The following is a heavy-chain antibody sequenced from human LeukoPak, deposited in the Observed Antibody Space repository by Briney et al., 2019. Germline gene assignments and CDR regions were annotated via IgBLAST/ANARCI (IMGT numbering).Heavy chain of an antibody. V-gene: IGHV4-59*01. Sequence: SETLSLTCTVSGGSISGYYWTWIRQSPAKGLEWIGYVSSTGSTNYTPSLKSRVTISIDTSKSQFSLMLTSVTAADTAVYYCARGVGSGWSDYWGQGTLVTVSS. CDR1: GGSISGYY. CDR3: ARGVGSGWSDY. D-gene: IGHD6-19*01. J-gene: IGHJ4*02. CDR2: VSSTGST.